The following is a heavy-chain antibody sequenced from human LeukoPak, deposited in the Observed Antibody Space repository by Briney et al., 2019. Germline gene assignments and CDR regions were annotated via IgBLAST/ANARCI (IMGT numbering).Heavy chain of an antibody. D-gene: IGHD5-12*01. CDR3: ARATVRYSGYEEFDY. CDR2: ISAYNGNT. Sequence: ASVKVSCKASGYTFTSYGIRWVRQAPGQGLEWMGWISAYNGNTNYAQKLQGRVTMTTDTSTSTAYMELRSLRSDDTAVYYCARATVRYSGYEEFDYWGQGTLVTVSS. CDR1: GYTFTSYG. V-gene: IGHV1-18*01. J-gene: IGHJ4*02.